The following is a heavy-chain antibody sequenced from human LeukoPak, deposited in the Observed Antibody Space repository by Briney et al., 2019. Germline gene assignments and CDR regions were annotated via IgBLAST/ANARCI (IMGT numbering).Heavy chain of an antibody. CDR3: ARDIASRRLDY. Sequence: PGGSLRLSCAASGFTFSSYAMHWVRQAPGKGLEWAAFIWYDGSNKDYTDSVKGRFTISRDNAKNTLNLEMDSLRAEDTAVYYCARDIASRRLDYCGQGTLVTVSS. CDR2: IWYDGSNK. V-gene: IGHV3-33*01. D-gene: IGHD6-6*01. J-gene: IGHJ4*02. CDR1: GFTFSSYA.